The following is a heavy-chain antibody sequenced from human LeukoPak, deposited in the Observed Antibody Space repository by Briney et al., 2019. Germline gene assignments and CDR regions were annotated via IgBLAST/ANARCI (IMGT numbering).Heavy chain of an antibody. CDR2: IYYSGST. V-gene: IGHV4-34*01. CDR1: GGSFSGYY. D-gene: IGHD1-1*01. J-gene: IGHJ4*02. Sequence: PSETLSLTCAVYGGSFSGYYWSWIRQPPGKGLEWIGSIYYSGSTYYNPSLKSRVTISVDTSKNQFSLKLSSVTAADTAVYYCARIERKKFDYWGQGTLVTVSS. CDR3: ARIERKKFDY.